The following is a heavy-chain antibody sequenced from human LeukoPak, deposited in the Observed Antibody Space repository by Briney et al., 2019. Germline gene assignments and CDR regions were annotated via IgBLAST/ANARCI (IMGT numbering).Heavy chain of an antibody. CDR2: IIPIFGTA. V-gene: IGHV1-69*13. CDR1: GYTFTSYY. D-gene: IGHD3-22*01. Sequence: SVKVSCKASGYTFTSYYMHWVRQAPGQGLEWMGGIIPIFGTANYAQKFQGRVTITADESTSTAYMELSSLRSEDTAVYYCAGSPYYYDSSGYYIVVVYWGQGTLVTVSS. CDR3: AGSPYYYDSSGYYIVVVY. J-gene: IGHJ4*02.